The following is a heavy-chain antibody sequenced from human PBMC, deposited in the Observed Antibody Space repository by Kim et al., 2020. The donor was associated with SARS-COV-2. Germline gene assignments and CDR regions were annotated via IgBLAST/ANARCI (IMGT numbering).Heavy chain of an antibody. D-gene: IGHD1-26*01. Sequence: SETLSLTCAVYGGSFSGYYWSWIRQPPGKGLEWIGEINHSGSTNYNPSLKSRVTISVDTSKNQFSLKLSSVTAADTAVYYCARVEWELINWYFDLWGRGTLVTVSS. V-gene: IGHV4-34*01. J-gene: IGHJ2*01. CDR3: ARVEWELINWYFDL. CDR2: INHSGST. CDR1: GGSFSGYY.